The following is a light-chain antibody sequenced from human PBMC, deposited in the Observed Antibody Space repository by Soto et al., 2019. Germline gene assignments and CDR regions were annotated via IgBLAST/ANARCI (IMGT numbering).Light chain of an antibody. Sequence: EVVLTQSPVTLSLSLGETATLSCRASQPVDSNYFSWFQQKPGQPPRVLIFDTSSRATGTPRRFTGSGSGTDFALTITRLGPEDFALVFYQQFPDSPPEYTLGLGTKLEIK. J-gene: IGKJ2*01. CDR2: DTS. CDR3: QQFPDSPPEYT. V-gene: IGKV3-20*01. CDR1: QPVDSNY.